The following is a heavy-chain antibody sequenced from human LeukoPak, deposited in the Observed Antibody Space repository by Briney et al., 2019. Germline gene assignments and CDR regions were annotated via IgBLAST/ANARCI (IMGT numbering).Heavy chain of an antibody. CDR2: ISSSGDTT. CDR3: AKLGSGSLLYYFDY. D-gene: IGHD3-10*01. V-gene: IGHV3-23*01. Sequence: QPGGSLRLSCAASGFTVSSNYMSWVRQAPGKGLEWVSTISSSGDTTYHADSVKGRFTISRDNSKNTLYLQMNSLRAEDTAVYYCAKLGSGSLLYYFDYWGQGTLVTVSS. CDR1: GFTVSSNY. J-gene: IGHJ4*02.